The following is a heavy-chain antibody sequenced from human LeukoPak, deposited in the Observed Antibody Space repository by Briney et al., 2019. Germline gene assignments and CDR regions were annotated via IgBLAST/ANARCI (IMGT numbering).Heavy chain of an antibody. V-gene: IGHV4-34*01. J-gene: IGHJ4*02. D-gene: IGHD1-26*01. CDR3: ARGGRWYSGSYYAY. CDR1: GGSFSGYY. CDR2: INHSGST. Sequence: SETLSLTCAVYGGSFSGYYWSWIRQPPGKGLEWIGEINHSGSTNYNPSLKSRVTISVDTSKNQFSLKLSSVTAADTAVYYCARGGRWYSGSYYAYWGQGTLVTVSS.